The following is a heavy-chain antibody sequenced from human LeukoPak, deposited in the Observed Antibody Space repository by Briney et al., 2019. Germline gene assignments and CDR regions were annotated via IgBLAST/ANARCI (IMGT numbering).Heavy chain of an antibody. CDR3: AKVLSLRHFDWVLYIDH. V-gene: IGHV3-23*01. Sequence: GGSLRLSCAASGFTFSSYAMSWVRQAPGKWLEWVSAISGSGGSTYYADSVKGRLTISRDNSKNTLYLQMNSLRAEDTAVYYCAKVLSLRHFDWVLYIDHWGQGTPVTVSS. CDR1: GFTFSSYA. J-gene: IGHJ4*02. CDR2: ISGSGGST. D-gene: IGHD3-9*01.